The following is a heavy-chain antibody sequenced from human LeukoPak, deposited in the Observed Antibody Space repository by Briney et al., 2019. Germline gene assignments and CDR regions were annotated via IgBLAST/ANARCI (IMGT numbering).Heavy chain of an antibody. CDR3: ASHFQAPGDY. CDR1: GGSISGYY. J-gene: IGHJ4*02. CDR2: INHSGST. Sequence: PSETLSLTCTVSGGSISGYYWSWIRQPPGKGLEWIGEINHSGSTNYNPSRKSRVTISVDTSKNQFSLKLSSVTAADTAVYYCASHFQAPGDYWGQGTLVTVSS. V-gene: IGHV4-34*01. D-gene: IGHD3-3*02.